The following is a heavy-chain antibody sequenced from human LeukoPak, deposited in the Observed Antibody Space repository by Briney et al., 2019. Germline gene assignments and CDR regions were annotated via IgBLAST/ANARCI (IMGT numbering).Heavy chain of an antibody. CDR1: GGFISSYY. CDR3: ARERRDGYNRAVDY. V-gene: IGHV4-59*01. J-gene: IGHJ4*02. D-gene: IGHD5-24*01. CDR2: IYYSGST. Sequence: SETLSLTCTVSGGFISSYYWSWIRQPPGKGLEWIGYIYYSGSTNYNPSLKSRVTISVDTSKNQFSLKLSSVTAADTAVYYCARERRDGYNRAVDYWGQGTLVTVSS.